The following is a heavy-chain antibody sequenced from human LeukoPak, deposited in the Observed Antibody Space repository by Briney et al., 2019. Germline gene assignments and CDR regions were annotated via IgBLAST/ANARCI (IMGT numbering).Heavy chain of an antibody. CDR1: GFTFSSYE. J-gene: IGHJ6*02. Sequence: GGSLRLSCAASGFTFSSYEMNWVRQAPGKGLEWVSYISSSGRTIYYADSVKGRFTISRDNAMNSLYLQMNSLRAEDTAVYYCARSTTVTTDYYYYGMDVWGQGTTVTVSS. V-gene: IGHV3-48*03. CDR2: ISSSGRTI. D-gene: IGHD4-11*01. CDR3: ARSTTVTTDYYYYGMDV.